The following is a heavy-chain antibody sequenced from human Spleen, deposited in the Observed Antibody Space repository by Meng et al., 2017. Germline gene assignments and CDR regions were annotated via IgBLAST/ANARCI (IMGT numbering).Heavy chain of an antibody. V-gene: IGHV3-15*01. CDR2: MKTNVDGGPV. CDR3: SVHVDY. CDR1: GFTFSNAW. Sequence: GESLKISCAASGFTFSNAWMTWVRQAPGKGLEWIGRMKTNVDGGPVDYAAAVKGRFFISSDDPASTCYPQMNSLKTDDTDVYYSSVHVDYWGHGTLVTVSS. J-gene: IGHJ4*01.